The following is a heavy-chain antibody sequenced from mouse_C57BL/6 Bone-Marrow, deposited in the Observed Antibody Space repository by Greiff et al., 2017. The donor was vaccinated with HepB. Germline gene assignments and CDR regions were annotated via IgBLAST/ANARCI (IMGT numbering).Heavy chain of an antibody. D-gene: IGHD1-1*01. CDR1: GYTFTSYW. J-gene: IGHJ3*01. CDR3: ARDYGSSYGAY. V-gene: IGHV1-64*01. CDR2: IHPNSGST. Sequence: QVQLQQPGAELVKPGASVKLSCKASGYTFTSYWMHWVKQRPGQGLEWIGMIHPNSGSTNYNEKFKSKATLTVDKSSSTAFMQLSSLPSEDSAGYYWARDYGSSYGAYWGQGTLVTVSA.